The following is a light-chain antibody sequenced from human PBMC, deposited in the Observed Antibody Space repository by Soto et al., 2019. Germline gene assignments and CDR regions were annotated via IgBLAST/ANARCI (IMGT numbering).Light chain of an antibody. CDR3: SSWDDSLSGVV. J-gene: IGLJ1*01. Sequence: QSVVTQPPSVSGTPGQWVIISCSNVGRHEVSWYQQVPGMAPKLLIHTTSQRPSGVPDRFSASKSGTSASLAIRGLQSDDEADYFCSSWDDSLSGVVFGRGTKVTVL. CDR2: TTS. CDR1: NVGRHE. V-gene: IGLV1-44*01.